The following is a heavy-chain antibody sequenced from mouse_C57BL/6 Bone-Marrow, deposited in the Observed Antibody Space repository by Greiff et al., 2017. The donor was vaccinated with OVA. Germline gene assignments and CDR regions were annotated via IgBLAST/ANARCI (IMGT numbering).Heavy chain of an antibody. CDR2: INPRNVGT. CDR1: GYTFTRYW. J-gene: IGHJ2*01. Sequence: QVHLQQPRTELLKPGAPVKLSCKASGYTFTRYWMHWVKQRPGDGLEWIGNINPRNVGTNYNEKFKSKATLTVDKSSSPAHLQISSPTSEDAAVYYCARGRRPGDYWGQGTTLTVS. CDR3: ARGRRPGDY. V-gene: IGHV1-53*01.